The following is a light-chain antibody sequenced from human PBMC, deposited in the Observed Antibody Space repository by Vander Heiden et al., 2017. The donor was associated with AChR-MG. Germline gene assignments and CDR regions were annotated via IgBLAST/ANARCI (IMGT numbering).Light chain of an antibody. V-gene: IGKV3-15*01. Sequence: EIVMTQSPATLSVSPGERATLSCRASQSVSSNNLAWYQQKPGQPPRLLIYATSARATGIPARFSGSGSGTEFTLTISSLQSEDFAVYYCQQYNKWLERTFGQGTKVEIK. CDR3: QQYNKWLERT. CDR2: ATS. J-gene: IGKJ1*01. CDR1: QSVSSN.